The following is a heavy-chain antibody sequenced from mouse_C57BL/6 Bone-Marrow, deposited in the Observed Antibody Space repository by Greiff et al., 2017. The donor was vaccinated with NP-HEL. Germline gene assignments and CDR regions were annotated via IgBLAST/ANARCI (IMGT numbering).Heavy chain of an antibody. CDR1: GYAFTNYL. J-gene: IGHJ3*01. CDR2: INPGSGGT. D-gene: IGHD1-1*01. V-gene: IGHV1-54*01. Sequence: QVQLQQSGAELVRPGTSVKVSCKASGYAFTNYLIEWVKQRPGQGLEWIGVINPGSGGTNYNEKFKGKATLTADKSSSTAYMQLSSLTSEDSAVYFCARRVDYYGSSWAYWGQGTLVTVSA. CDR3: ARRVDYYGSSWAY.